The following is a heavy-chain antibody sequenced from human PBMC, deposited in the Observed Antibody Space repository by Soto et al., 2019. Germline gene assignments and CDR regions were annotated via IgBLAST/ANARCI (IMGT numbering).Heavy chain of an antibody. V-gene: IGHV3-53*01. J-gene: IGHJ4*02. CDR1: GFTVSSNY. CDR3: ARESEDLTSNFDY. Sequence: GGSLRLSCAASGFTVSSNYMSWVRQAPGKGLEWVSVIYSGGSTYYADSVKGRFTISRDNSKNTLYLEMNSLRAEDTAVYYCARESEDLTSNFDYWGQGTLVTVSS. CDR2: IYSGGST.